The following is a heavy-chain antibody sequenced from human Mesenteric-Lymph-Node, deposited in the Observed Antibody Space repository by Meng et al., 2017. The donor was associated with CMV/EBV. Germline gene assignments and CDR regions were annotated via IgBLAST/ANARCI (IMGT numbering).Heavy chain of an antibody. CDR3: ARDRDHLNWFDP. Sequence: GESLKISCAASGFTVNINFMWWVRQTPGKGLEWVSVIYDGGGTHYADSVKGRFIISRDISKNTLYLQMNSLRAEDTAVYYCARDRDHLNWFDPWGQGTLVTVSS. CDR2: IYDGGGT. CDR1: GFTVNINF. J-gene: IGHJ5*02. V-gene: IGHV3-66*01. D-gene: IGHD1-14*01.